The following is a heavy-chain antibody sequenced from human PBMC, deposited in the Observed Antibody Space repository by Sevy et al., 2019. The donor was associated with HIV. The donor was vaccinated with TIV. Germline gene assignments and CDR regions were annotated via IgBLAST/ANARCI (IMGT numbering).Heavy chain of an antibody. D-gene: IGHD1-26*01. CDR3: ARGGPPTSSGSYFDS. V-gene: IGHV4-4*07. Sequence: SETLSLTCTVSGGSISSYYWNWIRQPAGKGLEWIGRIYTSGSTNYNPSLKSRVTMSVDTPKNQFSLKLSSVTAADTAVYYCARGGPPTSSGSYFDSWGQGTLVTVSS. CDR2: IYTSGST. J-gene: IGHJ4*02. CDR1: GGSISSYY.